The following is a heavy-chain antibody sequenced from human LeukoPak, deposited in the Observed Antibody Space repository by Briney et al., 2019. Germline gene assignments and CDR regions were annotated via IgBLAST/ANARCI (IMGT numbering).Heavy chain of an antibody. J-gene: IGHJ5*02. D-gene: IGHD4/OR15-4a*01. Sequence: PSETLSLTCTVSGGSISSYYWSWIRQPPGKGLEWIGYIYYSGSTNYNPSLKSRVTISVDTSKNQFSLRLSSVTAADTALYYCARSSTNWFDPWGQGTLVTVSS. CDR3: ARSSTNWFDP. CDR2: IYYSGST. V-gene: IGHV4-59*08. CDR1: GGSISSYY.